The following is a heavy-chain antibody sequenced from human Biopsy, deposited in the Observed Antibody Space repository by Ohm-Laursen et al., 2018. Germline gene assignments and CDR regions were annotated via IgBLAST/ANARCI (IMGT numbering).Heavy chain of an antibody. CDR3: ARATNSTGWPYYYFYGMDV. CDR1: NDSISNYF. J-gene: IGHJ6*02. D-gene: IGHD2/OR15-2a*01. Sequence: SETLSLTCTVSNDSISNYFWTWIRQPPGKGLEWIGYIYYSGSINYNPSLKSRVTISVDTSKNQFSLRLNSVTAADTAVYYCARATNSTGWPYYYFYGMDVWGQGTTVTVSS. V-gene: IGHV4-59*01. CDR2: IYYSGSI.